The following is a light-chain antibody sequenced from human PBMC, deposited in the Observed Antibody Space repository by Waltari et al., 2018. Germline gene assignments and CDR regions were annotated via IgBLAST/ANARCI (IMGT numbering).Light chain of an antibody. CDR3: QQYSSFST. V-gene: IGKV1-5*03. J-gene: IGKJ2*01. Sequence: DIQMTQSPSNLSASVGDRVTISCRASQSVGTWFAWYQQKPGKAPKLLIYMASSLDSGVPSRFSGSGSGTDFTLTISSLQPDDFATYSCQQYSSFSTFGQGTKV. CDR2: MAS. CDR1: QSVGTW.